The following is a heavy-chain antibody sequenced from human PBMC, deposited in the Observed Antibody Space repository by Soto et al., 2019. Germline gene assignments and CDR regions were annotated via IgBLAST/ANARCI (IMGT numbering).Heavy chain of an antibody. Sequence: SETLSLTCTVSGGSVSSGSYYWSWIRQPPGKGLEWIGYIYYSGSTNYNPSLKSRVTISVDTSKNQFSLKLSSVTAADTAVYYCARDTASGSCFDYWGQGTLVTVSS. CDR2: IYYSGST. J-gene: IGHJ4*02. CDR1: GGSVSSGSYY. D-gene: IGHD1-26*01. V-gene: IGHV4-61*01. CDR3: ARDTASGSCFDY.